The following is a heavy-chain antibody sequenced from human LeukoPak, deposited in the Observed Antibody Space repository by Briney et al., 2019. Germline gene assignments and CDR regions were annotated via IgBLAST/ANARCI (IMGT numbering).Heavy chain of an antibody. CDR3: ARDRGWGKGDSEWELPNHFDY. CDR2: ISSSSSHI. D-gene: IGHD1-26*01. V-gene: IGHV3-21*01. CDR1: GFTFSSYS. J-gene: IGHJ4*02. Sequence: GGSLRLSCAASGFTFSSYSMNWVRQAPGKGLEWVSSISSSSSHIYYADSVKGRFTISRDNAKNSLYLQMNSLRVEDTAVYYCARDRGWGKGDSEWELPNHFDYWGQGTLVTVSS.